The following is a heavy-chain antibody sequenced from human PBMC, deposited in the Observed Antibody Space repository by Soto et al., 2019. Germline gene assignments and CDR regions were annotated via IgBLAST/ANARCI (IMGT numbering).Heavy chain of an antibody. Sequence: QVQLQESGPGLVKPSQTLSLTCTVSGGSISSGGYYWSWIRQLPGKGLEWIGYIYYSGSTYYNPSLKSRVTISVDTSNNQIPLKLSSVTAADTAVYYCARSPSPTVIPVYYFDYWGQGTLVTVSS. D-gene: IGHD4-17*01. CDR3: ARSPSPTVIPVYYFDY. CDR2: IYYSGST. V-gene: IGHV4-31*03. J-gene: IGHJ4*02. CDR1: GGSISSGGYY.